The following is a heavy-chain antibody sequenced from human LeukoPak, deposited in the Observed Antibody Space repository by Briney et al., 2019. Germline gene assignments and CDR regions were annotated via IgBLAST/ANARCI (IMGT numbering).Heavy chain of an antibody. CDR2: IYYSGST. CDR1: GGSISSYY. V-gene: IGHV4-59*01. J-gene: IGHJ4*02. D-gene: IGHD3-3*01. Sequence: SETLSLTCTVSGGSISSYYWSWIRQPPGKGLEWIGYIYYSGSTNYNPSLKSRVTISVDTSKNQFSLKLSSVTAADTAVYYYARTYYDFWSGHRYYFDYWGQGTLVTVSS. CDR3: ARTYYDFWSGHRYYFDY.